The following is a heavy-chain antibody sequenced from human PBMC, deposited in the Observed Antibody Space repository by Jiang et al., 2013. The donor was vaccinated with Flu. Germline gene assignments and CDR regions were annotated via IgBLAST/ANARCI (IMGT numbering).Heavy chain of an antibody. J-gene: IGHJ4*02. V-gene: IGHV5-10-1*01. CDR1: GYSFTSYW. CDR3: ARRRGRGTTDY. D-gene: IGHD1-7*01. CDR2: IDPSDSYT. Sequence: CKGSGYSFTSYWISWVRRCREAWSGWEIDPSDSYTNYSPSFQGHVTISADKSISTAYLQWSSLKASDTAMYYCARRRGRGTTDYWGQGTLVTVSS.